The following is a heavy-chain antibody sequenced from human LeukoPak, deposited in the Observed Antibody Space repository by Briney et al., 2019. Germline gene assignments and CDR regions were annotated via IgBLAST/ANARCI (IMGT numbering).Heavy chain of an antibody. CDR2: ISNSGRTI. J-gene: IGHJ4*02. CDR1: GFTFSSYE. D-gene: IGHD2-2*01. Sequence: GGSLRRSCAASGFTFSSYEMNWVRQAPGKGLEWVSYISNSGRTIFYADSVKGRFTVSRDNAKNSLYLQMNSLRAEDTAVYYCVRRYCSSTSCTLDSWGQGTLVTVSS. CDR3: VRRYCSSTSCTLDS. V-gene: IGHV3-48*03.